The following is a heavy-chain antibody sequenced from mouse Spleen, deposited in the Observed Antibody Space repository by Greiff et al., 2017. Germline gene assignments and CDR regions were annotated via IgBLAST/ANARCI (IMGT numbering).Heavy chain of an antibody. Sequence: EVMLVESGGGLVQPGGSLKLSCATSGFTFSDYYMYWVRQTPEKRLEWVAYISNGGGSTYYPDTVKGRFTISRDNAKNTLYLQMSRLKSEDTAMYYCARRLVYYGYDYAMDYWGQGTSVTVSS. CDR2: ISNGGGST. CDR3: ARRLVYYGYDYAMDY. CDR1: GFTFSDYY. D-gene: IGHD2-2*01. J-gene: IGHJ4*01. V-gene: IGHV5-12*02.